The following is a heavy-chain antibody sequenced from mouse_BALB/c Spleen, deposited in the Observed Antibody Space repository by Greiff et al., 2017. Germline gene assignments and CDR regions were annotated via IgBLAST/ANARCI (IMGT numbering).Heavy chain of an antibody. CDR1: GYTFTSYD. CDR2: IYPGDGST. D-gene: IGHD3-3*01. J-gene: IGHJ1*01. V-gene: IGHV1S56*01. Sequence: QVQLQQPGAELVRPGASVKISCKASGYTFTSYDINWVKQRPGQGLEWIGWIYPGDGSTKYNEKFKGKATLTADKSSSTAYMQLSSLTSENSAVYFCARGDGWYFDVWGAGTTVTVSS. CDR3: ARGDGWYFDV.